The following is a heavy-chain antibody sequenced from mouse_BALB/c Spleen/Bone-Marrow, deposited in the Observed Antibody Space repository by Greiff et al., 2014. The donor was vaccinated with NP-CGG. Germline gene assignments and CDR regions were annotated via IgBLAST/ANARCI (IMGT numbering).Heavy chain of an antibody. Sequence: QVQMKESAAELARPGASVKMSCKASGYTFTSYTMHWVKQRPGQGLEWIGYINPSSGYTEYNQKFKDKTTLTADKSSSTAYMQLSSLTSEDSAVYYCARDGYGAMDYWGQGTSVTVSS. CDR3: ARDGYGAMDY. CDR2: INPSSGYT. D-gene: IGHD2-2*01. J-gene: IGHJ4*01. CDR1: GYTFTSYT. V-gene: IGHV1-4*02.